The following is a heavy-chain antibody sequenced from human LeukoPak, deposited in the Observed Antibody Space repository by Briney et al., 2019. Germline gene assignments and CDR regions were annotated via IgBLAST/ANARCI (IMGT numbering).Heavy chain of an antibody. J-gene: IGHJ4*02. V-gene: IGHV3-48*01. CDR3: ARVNRMVPGYCSGGTCPGDY. CDR1: GFTFSSYG. Sequence: GGSLRLSCAASGFTFSSYGMNWVRQAPGKALEWVSYISYSSSTIYYADSVKGRFTISRDSAKNSLYLQMNSLRAEDTAVYYCARVNRMVPGYCSGGTCPGDYWGQGTLVTVSS. D-gene: IGHD2-15*01. CDR2: ISYSSSTI.